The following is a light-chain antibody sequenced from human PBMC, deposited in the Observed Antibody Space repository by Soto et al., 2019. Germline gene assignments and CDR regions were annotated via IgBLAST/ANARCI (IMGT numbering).Light chain of an antibody. CDR3: QKYNSAPLT. Sequence: DIQVTQSPSSLSASVGDRVTITCRASQAISNSLAWYQQKPGKVPKLLIYAASTLRSGVPSRFSRSGSGTDFTLTISGLQPEDVASYYCQKYNSAPLTFGGGT. CDR1: QAISNS. V-gene: IGKV1-27*01. J-gene: IGKJ4*01. CDR2: AAS.